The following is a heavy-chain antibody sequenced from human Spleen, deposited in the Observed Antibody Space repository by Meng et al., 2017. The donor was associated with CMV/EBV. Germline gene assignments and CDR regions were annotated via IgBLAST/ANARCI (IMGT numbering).Heavy chain of an antibody. V-gene: IGHV1-46*01. CDR3: ARVGRDILTGYYNY. Sequence: ASGYTFASYYMHWVRQATGQGLEWMGIINPSGGSTSYAQKFQGRVTMTRDTSTSTVYMELSSLRSEDTAVYYCARVGRDILTGYYNYWGQGTLVTVSS. CDR1: GYTFASYY. D-gene: IGHD3-9*01. J-gene: IGHJ4*02. CDR2: INPSGGST.